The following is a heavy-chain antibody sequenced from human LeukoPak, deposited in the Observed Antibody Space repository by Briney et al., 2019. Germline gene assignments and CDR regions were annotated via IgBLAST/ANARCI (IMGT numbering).Heavy chain of an antibody. Sequence: GASVKVSCKASGYTFTDYYMHWVQQAPGQGLEWMGWISAYNGNTDYAQKFQGRVTMTTDTSTSTAYMELRSLRSDDTAVYYCARISGGLAYWGQGTLVTVSS. D-gene: IGHD3-10*01. CDR1: GYTFTDYY. V-gene: IGHV1-18*04. J-gene: IGHJ4*02. CDR2: ISAYNGNT. CDR3: ARISGGLAY.